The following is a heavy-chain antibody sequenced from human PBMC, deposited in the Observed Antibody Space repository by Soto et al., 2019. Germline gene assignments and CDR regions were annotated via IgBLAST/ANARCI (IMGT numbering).Heavy chain of an antibody. CDR1: GGSISSNNW. D-gene: IGHD3-10*01. CDR2: VFHSGST. Sequence: PSETLSLTCAASGGSISSNNWWSWVRQPPGKGLEWIGEVFHSGSTNYNPSLESRVTMSGDKSNNNFSLNLSSVTAADTAVYYCARVYFGSGSPWIDPWGQGTLVTVS. V-gene: IGHV4-4*02. CDR3: ARVYFGSGSPWIDP. J-gene: IGHJ5*02.